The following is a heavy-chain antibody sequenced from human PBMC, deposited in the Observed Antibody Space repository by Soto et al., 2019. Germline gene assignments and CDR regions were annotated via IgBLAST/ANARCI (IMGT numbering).Heavy chain of an antibody. V-gene: IGHV4-31*03. CDR2: IYYSGST. Sequence: PSETLSLTCTVSGGSISSGGYHWSWICQHPGKGLEWIGYIYYSGSTYYNPSLKSRVTISVDTSKNQFSLKLSSVTAADTAVYYCASSTLDYDFWSGTAYYYFDYWGQGTLVTVSS. D-gene: IGHD3-3*01. J-gene: IGHJ4*02. CDR1: GGSISSGGYH. CDR3: ASSTLDYDFWSGTAYYYFDY.